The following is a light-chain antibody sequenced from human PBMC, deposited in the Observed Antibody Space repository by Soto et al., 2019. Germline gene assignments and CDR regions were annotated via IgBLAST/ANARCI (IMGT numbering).Light chain of an antibody. CDR2: DVT. Sequence: SVLTQPASVSGSPGHSITISCIGTSSDVGAFNYVSWYQHHPGKAPKLIIYDVTDRPSGVSNRFSASKSGNTASLTISGLQAEDEADYYFSSYTTRNTEAFGTGTTVTVL. V-gene: IGLV2-14*03. CDR1: SSDVGAFNY. CDR3: SSYTTRNTEA. J-gene: IGLJ1*01.